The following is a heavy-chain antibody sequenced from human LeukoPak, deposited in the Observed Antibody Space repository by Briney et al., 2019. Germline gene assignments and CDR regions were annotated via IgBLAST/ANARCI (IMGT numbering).Heavy chain of an antibody. J-gene: IGHJ5*02. CDR1: GGSISSTGYY. CDR3: ARGTVGYCSGGSCQGWFDP. Sequence: SETLSLTCTVSGGSISSTGYYWGWIRQPPGKGLEWIGNMYYSGRTYNNPSLKRRVTISGDTSKNQFSLKLSSVTAADTAVYYCARGTVGYCSGGSCQGWFDPWGQGTLVTVSS. CDR2: MYYSGRT. D-gene: IGHD2-15*01. V-gene: IGHV4-39*07.